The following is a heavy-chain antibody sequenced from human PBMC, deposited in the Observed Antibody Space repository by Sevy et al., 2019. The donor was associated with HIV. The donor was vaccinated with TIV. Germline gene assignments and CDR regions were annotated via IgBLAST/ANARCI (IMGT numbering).Heavy chain of an antibody. CDR2: LTFGCGEI. Sequence: EGSLRLSCAASGFTFSKYSMSWVRQPPGKELEWVSTLTFGCGEINHADSVKGRFTISRDNSKNSLYLQMNNLRAEDSAVYYWAGEGCTNAHDNWGQGTLVTVSS. CDR1: GFTFSKYS. D-gene: IGHD2-8*01. V-gene: IGHV3-23*01. CDR3: AGEGCTNAHDN. J-gene: IGHJ4*02.